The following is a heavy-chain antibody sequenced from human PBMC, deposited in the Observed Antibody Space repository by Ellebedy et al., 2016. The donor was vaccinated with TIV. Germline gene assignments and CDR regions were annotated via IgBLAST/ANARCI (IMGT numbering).Heavy chain of an antibody. J-gene: IGHJ4*02. CDR1: GFTFSSYA. D-gene: IGHD1-26*01. CDR3: ARDQSGGSPSRFGY. Sequence: GGSLRLSXAASGFTFSSYAMSWVRQAPGKGLEWVSAISGSGGSTYYADSVKGRFTISRDNSKNTLYLQMNSLRAEDTAVYYCARDQSGGSPSRFGYWGQGTLVTVSS. CDR2: ISGSGGST. V-gene: IGHV3-23*01.